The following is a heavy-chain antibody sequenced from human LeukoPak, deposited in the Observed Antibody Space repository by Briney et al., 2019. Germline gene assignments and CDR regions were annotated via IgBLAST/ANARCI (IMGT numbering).Heavy chain of an antibody. CDR1: GGSISSSNYY. D-gene: IGHD4-11*01. CDR3: ARHRFEGYSNYPFGY. Sequence: PSETLSLTCTVSGGSISSSNYYWGWIRQPPGKGLEWIGTIYYSGSTYYSPSLKSRVTISVDTSKNQFSLKLSSVTAADTAVYYCARHRFEGYSNYPFGYWGQGTLVTVSS. CDR2: IYYSGST. J-gene: IGHJ4*02. V-gene: IGHV4-39*01.